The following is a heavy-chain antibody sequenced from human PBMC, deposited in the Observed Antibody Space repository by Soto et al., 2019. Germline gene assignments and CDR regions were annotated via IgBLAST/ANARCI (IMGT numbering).Heavy chain of an antibody. V-gene: IGHV3-33*01. CDR3: ARDRGITTHLRFLEWLLNY. J-gene: IGHJ4*02. CDR2: IWYDGSNK. Sequence: GGSLRLSCAASGFTFSSYGMHWVRQAPGKGLEWVAVIWYDGSNKYYADSVKGRFTISRDNSKNTLYLQMNSLRAEDTAVYYCARDRGITTHLRFLEWLLNYWGQGTLVTVSS. D-gene: IGHD3-3*01. CDR1: GFTFSSYG.